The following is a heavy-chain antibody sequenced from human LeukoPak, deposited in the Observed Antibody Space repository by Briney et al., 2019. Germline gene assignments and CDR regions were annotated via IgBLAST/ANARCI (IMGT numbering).Heavy chain of an antibody. V-gene: IGHV4-34*01. Sequence: KSSETLSLTCAVYGGSFSGYYWSWIRQPPGKGLEWIGEINHSGSTNYNPSLKSRVTISVDTSKNQFSLKLSSVTAADTAVYYCARDHYGSGYIDYWGQGTLVTVSS. CDR1: GGSFSGYY. D-gene: IGHD3-10*01. CDR3: ARDHYGSGYIDY. J-gene: IGHJ4*02. CDR2: INHSGST.